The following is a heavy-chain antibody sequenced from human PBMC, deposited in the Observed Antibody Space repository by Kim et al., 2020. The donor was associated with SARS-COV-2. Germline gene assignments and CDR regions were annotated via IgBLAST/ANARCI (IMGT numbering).Heavy chain of an antibody. V-gene: IGHV4-39*07. CDR2: IYYSGSN. CDR3: ARVRWELPNQYWFDP. Sequence: SETLSLTCTVSGGSISSSSYYWGWIRQPPGKGLEWIGSIYYSGSNYYNPSLKRVVTISVDTSKNQFSQKLSSVTAADTDVYYCARVRWELPNQYWFDPWGQGTLVAVSS. CDR1: GGSISSSSYY. J-gene: IGHJ5*02. D-gene: IGHD1-26*01.